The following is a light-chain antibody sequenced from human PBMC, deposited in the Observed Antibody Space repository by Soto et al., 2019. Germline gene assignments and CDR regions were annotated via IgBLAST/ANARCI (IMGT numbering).Light chain of an antibody. CDR3: QQYGSSPGT. J-gene: IGKJ1*01. V-gene: IGKV3-20*01. CDR2: GAS. CDR1: QSVTSNY. Sequence: MVLTQSPGTLSLSPGERATLSCRASQSVTSNYLAWYQQKPGQAPWLLIFGASIRATGLPDRFSGSGSGTDFTLTISRLEPEDFAVYYCQQYGSSPGTFGQGTKVDIK.